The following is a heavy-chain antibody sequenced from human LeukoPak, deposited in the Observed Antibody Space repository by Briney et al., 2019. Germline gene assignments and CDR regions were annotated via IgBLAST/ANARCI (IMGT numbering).Heavy chain of an antibody. CDR1: GVSISSYY. V-gene: IGHV4-4*09. CDR2: IYTSGST. J-gene: IGHJ4*02. CDR3: ARHVSTSDSENFDY. D-gene: IGHD2-15*01. Sequence: SETLSLTCTVSGVSISSYYWSWILQPPGTGLEWSGYIYTSGSTNHNPSLKSRVTISVDTSKNQFSLKLSSVTAADTAVYYCARHVSTSDSENFDYWGQGTLVTVSS.